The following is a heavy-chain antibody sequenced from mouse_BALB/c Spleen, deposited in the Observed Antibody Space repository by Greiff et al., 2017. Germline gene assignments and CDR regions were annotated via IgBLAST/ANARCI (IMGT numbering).Heavy chain of an antibody. Sequence: QVQLKESGPGLVAPSQTLSITCTASGFSLTSYGVHWVRQPPGKGLEWLGVIWAGGSTNYNSAVMSSLSISTDNSKSQVFLRMNSPQTADTAMYYCASDYYGGNWIAYWGQGTLVTVSA. D-gene: IGHD1-1*01. J-gene: IGHJ3*01. CDR3: ASDYYGGNWIAY. V-gene: IGHV2-9*02. CDR2: IWAGGST. CDR1: GFSLTSYG.